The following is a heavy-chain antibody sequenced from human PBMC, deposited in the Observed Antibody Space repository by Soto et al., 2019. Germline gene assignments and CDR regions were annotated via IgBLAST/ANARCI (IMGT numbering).Heavy chain of an antibody. Sequence: VQLVESGGGVVQPGRSLRLSCAASGFTFSSYAMHWVRQAPGKGLEWVAVIWYDGSNKNYADSVKGRFTISRDNSKNSLYLQMNSLRAEDTAVYYCAREIERLLGYWGQGTLVTVSS. CDR1: GFTFSSYA. CDR3: AREIERLLGY. J-gene: IGHJ4*02. V-gene: IGHV3-33*08. CDR2: IWYDGSNK. D-gene: IGHD3-3*01.